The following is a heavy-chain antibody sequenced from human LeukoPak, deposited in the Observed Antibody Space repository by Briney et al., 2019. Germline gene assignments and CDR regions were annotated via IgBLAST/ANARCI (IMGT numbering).Heavy chain of an antibody. Sequence: SETLSLTCTVSGGSISSFYWSWIRQPAGKGLEWIGRGFASGSTIYNPSLKSRVTISVDESKNQFSLELKSVTAADTAVYYCARHDYSNYVRHWGQGTLMTVSS. V-gene: IGHV4-4*07. J-gene: IGHJ4*02. CDR1: GGSISSFY. CDR3: ARHDYSNYVRH. D-gene: IGHD4-11*01. CDR2: GFASGST.